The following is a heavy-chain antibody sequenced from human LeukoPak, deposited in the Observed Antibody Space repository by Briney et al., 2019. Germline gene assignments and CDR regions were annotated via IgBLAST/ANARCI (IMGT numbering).Heavy chain of an antibody. CDR1: GFTFSSYE. V-gene: IGHV3-48*03. D-gene: IGHD3-22*01. CDR3: ARTSTYYYDSGGSLFDY. J-gene: IGHJ4*02. Sequence: PGGSLRLSCAASGFTFSSYEMNWVRQAPGKGLEWVSYISSSGSTIYYADSVKGRFTISRDNAKNSLYLQMNSLRAEDTAVYYCARTSTYYYDSGGSLFDYWGQGTLVTVSS. CDR2: ISSSGSTI.